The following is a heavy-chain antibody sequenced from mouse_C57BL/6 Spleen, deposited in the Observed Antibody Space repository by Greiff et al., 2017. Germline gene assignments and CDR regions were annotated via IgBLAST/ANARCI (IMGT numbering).Heavy chain of an antibody. CDR1: GYSITSGYY. V-gene: IGHV3-6*01. Sequence: ESGPGLVKPSQSLSLTCSVTGYSITSGYYWNWIRQFPGNKLEWMGYISYDGSNNYNPSLKNRISITRDTSKNQFFLKLNSVTTEDTATYYCARGAYPRYAMDYWGQGTSVTVSS. J-gene: IGHJ4*01. CDR2: ISYDGSN. CDR3: ARGAYPRYAMDY.